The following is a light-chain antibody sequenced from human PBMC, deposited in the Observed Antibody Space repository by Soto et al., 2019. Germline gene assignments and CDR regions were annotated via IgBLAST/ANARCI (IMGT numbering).Light chain of an antibody. CDR1: QSVSSSY. V-gene: IGKV3-20*01. J-gene: IGKJ2*01. CDR2: GAS. CDR3: QQYGSSPYT. Sequence: EIVLTQSPGTLSLSPGERATLSCRASQSVSSSYLAWYQQKPGQAPRLLIYGASSRATGIPDRFSGSGSGTDFTLTISRLEPEDVAVYYCQQYGSSPYTFGQGTTVDIK.